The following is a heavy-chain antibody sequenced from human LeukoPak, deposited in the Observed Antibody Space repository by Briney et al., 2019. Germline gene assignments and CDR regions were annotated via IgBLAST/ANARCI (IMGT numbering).Heavy chain of an antibody. Sequence: GGSLRLSCAASGFTFSSYAMHWVRQAPGKGLEWVAVIWYDGSNKYYADSVKGRFTISRDNSKNTLYLQMNSLRAEDTAVYYCARGTLYYYDSSGQTTTDYWGQGTLVTVSS. D-gene: IGHD3-22*01. CDR1: GFTFSSYA. V-gene: IGHV3-33*08. J-gene: IGHJ4*02. CDR3: ARGTLYYYDSSGQTTTDY. CDR2: IWYDGSNK.